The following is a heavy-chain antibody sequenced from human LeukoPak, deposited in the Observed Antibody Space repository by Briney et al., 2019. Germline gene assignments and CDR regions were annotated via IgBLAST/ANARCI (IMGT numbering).Heavy chain of an antibody. V-gene: IGHV3-23*01. J-gene: IGHJ4*02. D-gene: IGHD3-10*01. CDR2: ISGSGGST. Sequence: GGSLRLSCAASGFTFRNYAMSWVRQAPGKGLEWVSAISGSGGSTNHADSVKGRFTISRDNSKNTLYLQMNSLRAEDAAVYYCAKVDGYYYGSGSYSHDYWGQGTLVTVSS. CDR3: AKVDGYYYGSGSYSHDY. CDR1: GFTFRNYA.